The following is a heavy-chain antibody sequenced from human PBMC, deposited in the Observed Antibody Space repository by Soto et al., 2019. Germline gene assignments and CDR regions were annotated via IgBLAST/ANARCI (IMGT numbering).Heavy chain of an antibody. V-gene: IGHV3-11*06. CDR2: ISSSSSYT. CDR3: ARRYRYGPDYFDY. CDR1: GFTCSDYY. D-gene: IGHD5-18*01. J-gene: IGHJ4*02. Sequence: GGSLRLSCAASGFTCSDYYMSWIRQAPGKGLEWVSYISSSSSYTNYADSVKGRFTISRDNAKNSLYLQMNSLRAEDTAVYYCARRYRYGPDYFDYWGQGTLVTVSS.